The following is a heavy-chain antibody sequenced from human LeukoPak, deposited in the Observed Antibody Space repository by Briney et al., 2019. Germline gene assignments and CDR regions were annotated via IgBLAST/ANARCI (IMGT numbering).Heavy chain of an antibody. V-gene: IGHV3-23*01. CDR3: TGHGSNSY. J-gene: IGHJ4*02. D-gene: IGHD5-24*01. Sequence: GGSLRLSCVVSGFSINNNGLSWFRQAPGKGLEWVSDMSGVGNTYYAESVKGRFTISRDNFKNTFFLQMNSLRAEDTALYYATGHGSNSYWGQGAWSPSPQ. CDR1: GFSINNNG. CDR2: MSGVGNT.